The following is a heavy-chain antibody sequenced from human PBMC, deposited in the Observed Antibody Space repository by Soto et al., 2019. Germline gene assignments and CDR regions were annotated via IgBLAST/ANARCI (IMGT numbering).Heavy chain of an antibody. CDR3: AKVPPDGSGSTNWFDP. J-gene: IGHJ5*02. V-gene: IGHV3-23*01. CDR1: GITFSSYA. Sequence: GGSLRLSCAACGITFSSYAMSWVRQAPGKGLEWVSAISGSCGSTYYADSVKGRFTISRDNSKNTLYLQMNSLRAEDTAVYYCAKVPPDGSGSTNWFDPWGQGTLVTVSS. CDR2: ISGSCGST. D-gene: IGHD3-10*01.